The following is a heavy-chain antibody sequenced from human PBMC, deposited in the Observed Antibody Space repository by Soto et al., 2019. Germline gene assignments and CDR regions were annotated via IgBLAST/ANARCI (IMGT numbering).Heavy chain of an antibody. Sequence: GGSLRLCCAASGFTFSNYAMNWVRQAPGKGLEWVSGISGGSGDSTFYADSVKGRFTISRDNSKNTLHLQMNSLRTEDTAVYYCAKNQPSWATRAAFDYWGQGTLVTVSS. CDR2: ISGGSGDST. J-gene: IGHJ4*02. D-gene: IGHD2-2*01. CDR1: GFTFSNYA. CDR3: AKNQPSWATRAAFDY. V-gene: IGHV3-23*01.